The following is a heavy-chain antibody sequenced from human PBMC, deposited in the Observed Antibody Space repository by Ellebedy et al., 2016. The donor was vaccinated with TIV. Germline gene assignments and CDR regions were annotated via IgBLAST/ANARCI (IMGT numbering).Heavy chain of an antibody. V-gene: IGHV3-11*06. CDR2: IDPTSSYT. CDR3: ARGWGYIHAPFDQ. Sequence: GGSLRLSCAASGFTFSNYWMSWVRQAPGKGLEWVSYIDPTSSYTNYADSLKGRLTISRDNAKNTLFLQTDSLRVEDTAVYYCARGWGYIHAPFDQWGQGTLVSVSS. J-gene: IGHJ4*02. D-gene: IGHD5-24*01. CDR1: GFTFSNYW.